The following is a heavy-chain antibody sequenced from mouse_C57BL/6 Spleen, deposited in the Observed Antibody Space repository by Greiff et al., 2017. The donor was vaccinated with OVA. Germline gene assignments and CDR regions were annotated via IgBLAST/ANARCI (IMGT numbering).Heavy chain of an antibody. CDR3: VIYYYGSSSYYFDY. CDR2: INPSSGYT. J-gene: IGHJ2*01. CDR1: GYTFTSYW. V-gene: IGHV1-7*01. Sequence: VQLQQSGAELAKPGASVKLSCKASGYTFTSYWMHWVKQRPGKGLEWIGYINPSSGYTKYNQKFKDKATLTADKSSSTAYMQLSSLTYEDSAVYYCVIYYYGSSSYYFDYWGQGTTLTVSS. D-gene: IGHD1-1*01.